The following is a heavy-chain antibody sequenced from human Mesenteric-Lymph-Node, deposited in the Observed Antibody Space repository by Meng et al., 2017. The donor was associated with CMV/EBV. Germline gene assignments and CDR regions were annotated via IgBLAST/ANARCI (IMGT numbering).Heavy chain of an antibody. CDR1: GGSINNYY. J-gene: IGHJ6*02. D-gene: IGHD2-2*01. CDR3: ARVRSSSTWDYYYYGMDV. V-gene: IGHV4-59*01. Sequence: SETLSLTCTVSGGSINNYYWSWIRQPPGKGLVWIGYISYTGNTNYNPSLKSHVTISVDRSTNQFSLKLNSVTAAGTAIYYCARVRSSSTWDYYYYGMDVWGQGTMVTVSS. CDR2: ISYTGNT.